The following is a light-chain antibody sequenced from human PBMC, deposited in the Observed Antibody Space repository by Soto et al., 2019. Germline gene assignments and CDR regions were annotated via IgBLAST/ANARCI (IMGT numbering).Light chain of an antibody. CDR1: SSDVGGYNY. CDR3: SSCTRSSTQV. Sequence: QSALTQPASVSGSPGQSITISCTGTSSDVGGYNYVSWYQQHPGKVPKLRIYEVSNRPSGVVNRFSGSKSGNTASLTISGLQAADEADYYCSSCTRSSTQVFGTGTKVTV. J-gene: IGLJ1*01. V-gene: IGLV2-14*01. CDR2: EVS.